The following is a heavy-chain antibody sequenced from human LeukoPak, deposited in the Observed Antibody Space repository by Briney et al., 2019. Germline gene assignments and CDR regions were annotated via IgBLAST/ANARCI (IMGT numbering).Heavy chain of an antibody. Sequence: ASVKVSCKASGYTFTSYDINWVRQATGQGLEWMGWINPNSGGTNYAQKFQGRVTMTRDTSISTAYMELSRLRSDDTAVYYCARGVYYDSSGYYNWFDPWGQGTLVTVSS. CDR3: ARGVYYDSSGYYNWFDP. CDR1: GYTFTSYD. D-gene: IGHD3-22*01. J-gene: IGHJ5*02. CDR2: INPNSGGT. V-gene: IGHV1-2*02.